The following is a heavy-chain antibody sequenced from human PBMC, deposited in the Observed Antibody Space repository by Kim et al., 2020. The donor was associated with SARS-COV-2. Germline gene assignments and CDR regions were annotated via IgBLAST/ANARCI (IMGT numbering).Heavy chain of an antibody. V-gene: IGHV3-11*06. D-gene: IGHD1-26*01. Sequence: GGSLRLSCAASGFTFSDYYMSWIRQAPGKGLEWVSYISSSSSYTNYADSVKGRVTISRDNAKNSLYLQMNSLRAEDTAVYYCARSGRRNSGSYPGLDYWGQGTLVTVSS. CDR2: ISSSSSYT. J-gene: IGHJ4*02. CDR3: ARSGRRNSGSYPGLDY. CDR1: GFTFSDYY.